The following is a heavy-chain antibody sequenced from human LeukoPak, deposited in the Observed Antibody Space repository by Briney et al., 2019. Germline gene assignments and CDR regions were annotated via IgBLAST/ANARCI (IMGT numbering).Heavy chain of an antibody. CDR1: GFTFSSYS. Sequence: PGGSLRLSCAASGFTFSSYSMNWVRQAPGKGLEWVSSISSSSSYIYYADSVKGRFTISRDNAKNSLYLPMNSLRAEDTAVYYCARFTRYCSSTSCLNHDYWGQGTLVTVSS. J-gene: IGHJ4*02. CDR2: ISSSSSYI. D-gene: IGHD2-2*01. V-gene: IGHV3-21*01. CDR3: ARFTRYCSSTSCLNHDY.